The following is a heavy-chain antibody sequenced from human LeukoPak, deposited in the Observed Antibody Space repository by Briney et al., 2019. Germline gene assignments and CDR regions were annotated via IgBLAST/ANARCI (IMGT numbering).Heavy chain of an antibody. CDR2: ISSSGSYI. CDR1: RFTFSSYS. V-gene: IGHV3-21*01. CDR3: ATTGSGSYYDY. D-gene: IGHD1-26*01. Sequence: GGSLRLSCAASRFTFSSYSMNWVRQAPGKGLEWVSSISSSGSYIYYADSVKGRFTISRDNAKNSLYLQMNSLRAEDTAVYYCATTGSGSYYDYWGQGTLVTVSS. J-gene: IGHJ4*02.